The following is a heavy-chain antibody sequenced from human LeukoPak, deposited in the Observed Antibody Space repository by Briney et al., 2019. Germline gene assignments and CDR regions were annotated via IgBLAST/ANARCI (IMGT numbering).Heavy chain of an antibody. CDR3: ARARSDDAFDI. CDR2: INPNSGGT. V-gene: IGHV1-2*06. CDR1: GYTFNAYY. D-gene: IGHD3-10*01. J-gene: IGHJ3*02. Sequence: GASVKVSCKTSGYTFNAYYMHWVRQAPGQGLEWMGRINPNSGGTNYAQKFQGRVTMTRDTSISTAYMELSRLRSDDTAVYYCARARSDDAFDIWGQGTMVTVSS.